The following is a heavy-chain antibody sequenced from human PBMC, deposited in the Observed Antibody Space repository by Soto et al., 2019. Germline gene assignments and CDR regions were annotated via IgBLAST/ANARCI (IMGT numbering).Heavy chain of an antibody. CDR2: IYYSGST. CDR3: AREGGYGLYYFDY. V-gene: IGHV4-59*01. D-gene: IGHD5-18*01. CDR1: GGSISSYY. J-gene: IGHJ4*02. Sequence: PSETLSLTCTVSGGSISSYYWSWIRQPPGKGLEWIGYIYYSGSTNYNPSLKGRVTISVDTSKNQFSLKLSSVTAADTAVYYCAREGGYGLYYFDYWGQGTLVTVSS.